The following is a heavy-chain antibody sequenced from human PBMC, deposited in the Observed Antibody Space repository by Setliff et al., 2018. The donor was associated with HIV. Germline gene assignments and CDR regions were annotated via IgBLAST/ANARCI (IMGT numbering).Heavy chain of an antibody. CDR2: ISVYNGNT. J-gene: IGHJ3*02. V-gene: IGHV1-18*01. CDR3: ARAYCGGDCSGDALDI. D-gene: IGHD2-21*02. CDR1: GYSFTNYG. Sequence: ASVKVSCKASGYSFTNYGISWVRQAPGQGLEWMGWISVYNGNTNYAQNLHDRVTMTPDTSTSTAYMEVRSLRSDDTAVYYCARAYCGGDCSGDALDIWGQGTMVTVSS.